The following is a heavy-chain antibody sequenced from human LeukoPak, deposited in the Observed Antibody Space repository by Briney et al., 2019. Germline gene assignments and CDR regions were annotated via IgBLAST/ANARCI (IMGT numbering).Heavy chain of an antibody. CDR1: GFTFSSYS. D-gene: IGHD6-19*01. V-gene: IGHV3-21*04. Sequence: GGSLRLSCAASGFTFSSYSMNWVRQTPGKGLEWVSSISSSSSYIFYADSAKGRFTMSRDNAKKSLFLQMNSLRAEDTAVYYCARRSGIAVAGAFDYWGQGTLVTVSS. J-gene: IGHJ4*02. CDR3: ARRSGIAVAGAFDY. CDR2: ISSSSSYI.